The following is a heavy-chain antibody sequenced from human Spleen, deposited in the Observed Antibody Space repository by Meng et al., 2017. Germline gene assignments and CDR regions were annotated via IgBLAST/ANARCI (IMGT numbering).Heavy chain of an antibody. J-gene: IGHJ4*02. D-gene: IGHD2-21*02. V-gene: IGHV3-7*01. CDR2: IKQDGSEK. CDR1: GFTFSNYW. Sequence: GESLKISCAVSGFTFSNYWMSWVRQAPGKGLEWVANIKQDGSEKYYVDSVKGRFTISRDNAKNSLYLKMNSLRAEDTAVYYCARERMVVTAIGAYYFDYWGQGPLVTVSS. CDR3: ARERMVVTAIGAYYFDY.